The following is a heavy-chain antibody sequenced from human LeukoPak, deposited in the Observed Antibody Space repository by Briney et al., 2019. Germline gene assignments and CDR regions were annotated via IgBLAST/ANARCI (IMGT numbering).Heavy chain of an antibody. CDR3: ARAHNWKYGTFDY. J-gene: IGHJ4*02. CDR2: IKRDGTEK. CDR1: GFTFSNYW. D-gene: IGHD1-7*01. Sequence: PGGSLRLSCAASGFTFSNYWMTWVRQAPGKGLEWVANIKRDGTEKYYVDSVTGRFTISRDNAQNSLYLQMNSLRAEDTAVYYCARAHNWKYGTFDYWGQGTLVTVSS. V-gene: IGHV3-7*01.